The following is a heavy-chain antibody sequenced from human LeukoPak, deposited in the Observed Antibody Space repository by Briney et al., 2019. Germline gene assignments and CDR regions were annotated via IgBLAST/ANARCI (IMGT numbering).Heavy chain of an antibody. D-gene: IGHD3-10*01. V-gene: IGHV4-34*01. J-gene: IGHJ6*04. CDR2: INHSGST. Sequence: PSETLSLTCAVYGGSFSGYYWTWIRQPPGKGLEWIGEINHSGSTNYNPSLKSRVTISVDTSKNQFSLKLSSVTAADTAVYYCVRGRGYYGSGMLYGMDVWGKGTTVTVSS. CDR3: VRGRGYYGSGMLYGMDV. CDR1: GGSFSGYY.